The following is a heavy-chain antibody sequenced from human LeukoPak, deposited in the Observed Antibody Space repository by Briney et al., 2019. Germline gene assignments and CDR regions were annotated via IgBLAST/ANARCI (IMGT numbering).Heavy chain of an antibody. CDR2: VSYDGSRK. Sequence: PGRSLRLSCAASGFIFSSYPMHWVRQAPGKGLDWVAFVSYDGSRKYYADSVKGRFTISRDNSKNTLYLQMNSLRAEDTAVYYCAKSQSCSGGSCYSDYYYYGMDVWGQGTTVTVSS. CDR1: GFIFSSYP. V-gene: IGHV3-30*04. CDR3: AKSQSCSGGSCYSDYYYYGMDV. J-gene: IGHJ6*02. D-gene: IGHD2-15*01.